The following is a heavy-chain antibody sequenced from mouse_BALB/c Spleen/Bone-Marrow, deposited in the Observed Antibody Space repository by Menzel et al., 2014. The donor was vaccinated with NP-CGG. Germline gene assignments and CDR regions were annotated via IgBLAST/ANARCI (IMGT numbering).Heavy chain of an antibody. CDR2: IWGDGST. Sequence: QVHLKESGPGLVAPSQSLSITCTVSGFSLTDYGINRVRQPPGKGLEWLGTIWGDGSTDYNSVLKSRLSISKDNSKSQVFFKMNSLQTDDTARYYCARDRYGSSWGWFAYWGQGTLVTVSA. CDR3: ARDRYGSSWGWFAY. CDR1: GFSLTDYG. J-gene: IGHJ3*01. D-gene: IGHD1-1*01. V-gene: IGHV2-6-7*01.